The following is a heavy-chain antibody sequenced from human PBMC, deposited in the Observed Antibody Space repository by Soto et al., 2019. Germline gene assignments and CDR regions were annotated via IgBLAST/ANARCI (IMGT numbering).Heavy chain of an antibody. V-gene: IGHV3-23*01. J-gene: IGHJ6*02. D-gene: IGHD6-13*01. CDR2: ISGSGGSS. CDR3: AKVTKRAAAGRYEYYKYGMDV. CDR1: GLGFSTYA. Sequence: GSLRLSCAASGLGFSTYAMTWVRQAPGKGLEWVSVISGSGGSSYYAASVKGRFTISRDNSKNTVYLQMNGLRAEDTALYFCAKVTKRAAAGRYEYYKYGMDVWGQGTTVTVS.